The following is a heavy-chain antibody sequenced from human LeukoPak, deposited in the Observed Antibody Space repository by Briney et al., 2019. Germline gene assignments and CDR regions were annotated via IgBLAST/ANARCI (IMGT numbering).Heavy chain of an antibody. Sequence: ASVKVSCKASGYTFTSYDINWVRQATGQGLEGRGGMNPNSGNTGYAQKFQGRVTMTRNTSISTAYMELSSLRSEDTAVYYCARRGYYGSGSYYYYYYYMDVWGKGTTVTISS. D-gene: IGHD3-10*01. V-gene: IGHV1-8*01. CDR1: GYTFTSYD. J-gene: IGHJ6*03. CDR2: MNPNSGNT. CDR3: ARRGYYGSGSYYYYYYYMDV.